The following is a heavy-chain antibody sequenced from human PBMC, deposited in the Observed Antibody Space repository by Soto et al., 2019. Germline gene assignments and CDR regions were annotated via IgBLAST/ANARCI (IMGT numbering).Heavy chain of an antibody. CDR2: IKGKADGGAI. CDR1: GFTFTNAW. J-gene: IGHJ4*02. D-gene: IGHD1-26*01. Sequence: EVQLVESGGGLVKPGGSLRLSCVASGFTFTNAWMTWVREAPGKGLEWAGRIKGKADGGAINYAAPVKGRFTISRDDAKNTVYLEMTSLKTEDTAVYYCVTGLRSASLDFWGQGTLVTVSS. CDR3: VTGLRSASLDF. V-gene: IGHV3-15*01.